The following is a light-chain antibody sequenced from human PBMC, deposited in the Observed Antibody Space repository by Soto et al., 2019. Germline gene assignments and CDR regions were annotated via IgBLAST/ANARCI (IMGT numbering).Light chain of an antibody. CDR2: DAS. CDR1: QSVGRK. V-gene: IGKV3-15*01. J-gene: IGKJ1*01. Sequence: EIEMTQSPATLSVSPGERATLSCRSSQSVGRKLARYQQKPGQAPRLLIYDASNRAMGVPARFSGSGSGTELPLTIRSLQSEDVAVYHCQQYDIWPPWTYGQGTKVEI. CDR3: QQYDIWPPWT.